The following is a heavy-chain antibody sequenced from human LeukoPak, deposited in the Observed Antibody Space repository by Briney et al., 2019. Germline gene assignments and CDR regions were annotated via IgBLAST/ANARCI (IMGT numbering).Heavy chain of an antibody. CDR1: GGTFSSYA. CDR2: IIPIFGTA. Sequence: GASVKVSCKASGGTFSSYAISWVRQAPGQGLEWMGGIIPIFGTANYAQKFQGRVTITTDESTSTAYMELSSLRSEDTAVYYCARELGMDHYDSSGYLVYYFDYWGQGTLVTVSS. CDR3: ARELGMDHYDSSGYLVYYFDY. J-gene: IGHJ4*02. V-gene: IGHV1-69*05. D-gene: IGHD3-22*01.